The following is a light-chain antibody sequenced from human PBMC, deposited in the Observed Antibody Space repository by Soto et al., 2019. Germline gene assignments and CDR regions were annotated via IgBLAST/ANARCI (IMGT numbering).Light chain of an antibody. V-gene: IGLV2-23*02. CDR2: EVF. CDR3: CSHAGRDTYV. Sequence: QSALTQPASVSGSPGQSITISCTGTSSDVGSDNVVSWYQHYPGKAPQLIIYEVFKRPSGVSSRFSGSKSGNTASLTISGLQAEDEAEYYCCSHAGRDTYVFGTGTQLTVL. J-gene: IGLJ1*01. CDR1: SSDVGSDNV.